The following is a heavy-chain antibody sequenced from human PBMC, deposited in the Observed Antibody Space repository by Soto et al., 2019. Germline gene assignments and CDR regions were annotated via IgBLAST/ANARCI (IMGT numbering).Heavy chain of an antibody. J-gene: IGHJ4*02. CDR2: IWYDGSNK. V-gene: IGHV3-33*01. CDR3: ARVGSSWCFDY. CDR1: GFTFSSYG. Sequence: QVQLVESGGGVVQPGRSLRLSCAASGFTFSSYGIHWVRQAPGKGLEWVAVIWYDGSNKYYADSVKGRFTISRDNSKNTLYLQMNSLRAEDTAVYYCARVGSSWCFDYWGQGTLVTVSS. D-gene: IGHD6-13*01.